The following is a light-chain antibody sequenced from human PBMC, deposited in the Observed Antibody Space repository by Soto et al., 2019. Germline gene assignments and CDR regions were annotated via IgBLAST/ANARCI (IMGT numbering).Light chain of an antibody. CDR2: AAS. J-gene: IGKJ5*01. Sequence: DIQMTQSPSTLSASVGDSVTITCRASQSISSWLAWYQQKPGKAPKLLIYAASAFQSGVPSRFSGSGSATEFTLTISSLQPEDFATYYCQQLYSYPVTFGQGTRLEIK. V-gene: IGKV1-5*01. CDR3: QQLYSYPVT. CDR1: QSISSW.